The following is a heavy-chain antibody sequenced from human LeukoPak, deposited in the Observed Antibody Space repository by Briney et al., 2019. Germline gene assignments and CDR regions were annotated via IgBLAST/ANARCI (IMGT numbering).Heavy chain of an antibody. J-gene: IGHJ4*02. V-gene: IGHV3-23*01. CDR3: AKDGNYYGSGEPHFADY. D-gene: IGHD3-10*01. CDR1: GFTFSSYA. CDR2: ISGSGGST. Sequence: QPGGPLRLSCAASGFTFSSYAMSWVRQAPGKGLEWVSAISGSGGSTYYADSVKGRFTISRDNSKNTLYLQMNSLRAEDTAVYYCAKDGNYYGSGEPHFADYWGQGTLVTVSS.